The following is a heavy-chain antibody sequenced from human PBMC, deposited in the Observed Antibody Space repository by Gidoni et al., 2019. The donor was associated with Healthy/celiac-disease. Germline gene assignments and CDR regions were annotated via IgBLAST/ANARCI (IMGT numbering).Heavy chain of an antibody. CDR3: ARNLAGYYYYYGIDV. J-gene: IGHJ6*02. CDR1: GFTVSSNY. D-gene: IGHD6-13*01. V-gene: IGHV3-53*04. CDR2: IYIGGST. Sequence: EVQLVESGGGLVQPGGSLRLSCEASGFTVSSNYMSWVRQAPGKGLEWVSFIYIGGSTYYADSVKVRFTISRHNSNNTLYLQMNSLRAEDTAVYYCARNLAGYYYYYGIDVWGQGTTVTVSS.